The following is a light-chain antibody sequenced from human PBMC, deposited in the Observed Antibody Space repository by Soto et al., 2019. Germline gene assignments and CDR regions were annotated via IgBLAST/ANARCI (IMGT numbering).Light chain of an antibody. CDR2: DAS. J-gene: IGKJ1*01. V-gene: IGKV3D-20*01. CDR1: QSVTNNY. Sequence: EIVLTQSPVTLSLSPGERATLSCGASQSVTNNYLAWYQQKPGLAPRLLIYDASNRATGIPDRFSGSGSGTDFTLTISRLEHEDFAVYYCQQYARSPWTFGQGPKVDIK. CDR3: QQYARSPWT.